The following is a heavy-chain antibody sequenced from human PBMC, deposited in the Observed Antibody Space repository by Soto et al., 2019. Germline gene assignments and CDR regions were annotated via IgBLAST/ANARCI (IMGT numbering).Heavy chain of an antibody. Sequence: ASVKVSCKASGYTFTSYCISWVRQAPGQGLEWMGWISAYNGNTNYAQKLQGRVTMTTDTSTSTAYMELRSLRSDDTAVYYCARDRVKVGLFDYWGQGTLVTVSS. J-gene: IGHJ4*02. V-gene: IGHV1-18*01. CDR2: ISAYNGNT. CDR3: ARDRVKVGLFDY. CDR1: GYTFTSYC.